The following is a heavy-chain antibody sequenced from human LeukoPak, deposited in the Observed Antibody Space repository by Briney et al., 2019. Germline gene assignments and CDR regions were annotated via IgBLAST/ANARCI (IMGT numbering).Heavy chain of an antibody. J-gene: IGHJ4*02. V-gene: IGHV3-21*01. CDR2: ISSSSSYI. CDR1: GFTVSSNY. Sequence: GGPLRLSCAASGFTVSSNYMSWVRQAPGKGLEWVSSISSSSSYIYYADSVKGRFTISRDNAKNSLYLQMNSLRAEDTAVYYCARDRRYYGFNGWGQGTLVTVSS. CDR3: ARDRRYYGFNG. D-gene: IGHD3-10*01.